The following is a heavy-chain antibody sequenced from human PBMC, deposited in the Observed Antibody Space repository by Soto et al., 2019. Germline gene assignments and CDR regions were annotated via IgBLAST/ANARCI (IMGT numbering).Heavy chain of an antibody. J-gene: IGHJ4*02. V-gene: IGHV4-59*01. D-gene: IGHD2-21*02. CDR3: ARMEVTRVIGYFEY. CDR1: GSSLSSYY. Sequence: SETLSLTCTLSGSSLSSYYWSWIRQPPGKGLEWIGYIYYSGSTNYNPSLKSRVTISVDTSKNQFSLKLCSVTAADTAVYYCARMEVTRVIGYFEYWGQGALVTVSS. CDR2: IYYSGST.